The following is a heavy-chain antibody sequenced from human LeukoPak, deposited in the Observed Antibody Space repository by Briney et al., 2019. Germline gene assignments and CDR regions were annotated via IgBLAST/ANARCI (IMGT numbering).Heavy chain of an antibody. Sequence: GGSLRLSCAASGFSFSDYAMTWVRRAPGKGLEWVPSISSSGVGTYYTDSVKGRFAISRDNSKDTLFLQMNSLRVEDSAVYYCAINTSGRYFDYWGQGTLVTVSS. V-gene: IGHV3-23*01. CDR3: AINTSGRYFDY. D-gene: IGHD3-22*01. J-gene: IGHJ4*02. CDR2: ISSSGVGT. CDR1: GFSFSDYA.